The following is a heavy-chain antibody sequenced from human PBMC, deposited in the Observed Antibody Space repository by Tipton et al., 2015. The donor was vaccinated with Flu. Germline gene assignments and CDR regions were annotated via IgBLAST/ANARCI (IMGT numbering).Heavy chain of an antibody. V-gene: IGHV4-39*07. J-gene: IGHJ3*02. Sequence: TLSLTCTVSGGSISSSSYYWSWIRQPPGKGLEWIGSIYYSGNTYYNPSLKSRVTISVDTSKNQFSLKLSSVTAADTAVYYCARDGFITMIVVVTPGAFDIWGQGTMVTVSS. CDR2: IYYSGNT. CDR3: ARDGFITMIVVVTPGAFDI. D-gene: IGHD3-22*01. CDR1: GGSISSSSYY.